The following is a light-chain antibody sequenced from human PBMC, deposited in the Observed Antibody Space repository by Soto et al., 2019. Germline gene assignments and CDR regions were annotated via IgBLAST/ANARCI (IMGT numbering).Light chain of an antibody. CDR1: SSDVGGYHF. CDR2: DVS. V-gene: IGLV2-14*01. Sequence: QAVVTQPASVSGSPGQSITISCTGTSSDVGGYHFVSWYQQYPGKAPKLMIYDVSNRPSGVSNRFSGSKSGNTASLTISGLQAEDEADYYCSSYTSSSTVVFGGGTKLTVL. CDR3: SSYTSSSTVV. J-gene: IGLJ2*01.